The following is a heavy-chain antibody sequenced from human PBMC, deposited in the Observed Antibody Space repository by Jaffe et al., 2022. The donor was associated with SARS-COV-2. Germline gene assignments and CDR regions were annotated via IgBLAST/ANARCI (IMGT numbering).Heavy chain of an antibody. CDR1: GFTFSSYA. J-gene: IGHJ5*02. D-gene: IGHD2-21*02. CDR3: AKGGDHAVRKKNWLDP. Sequence: EEQLLESGGGLVQPGGSLRLSCAASGFTFSSYAVTWVRQAPGKGLEWVSGISGSGVTTDYADSVKGRFTISRDNSNNTLYLQMNSLRAEDTAVYYCAKGGDHAVRKKNWLDPWGQGTLVTVSS. V-gene: IGHV3-23*01. CDR2: ISGSGVTT.